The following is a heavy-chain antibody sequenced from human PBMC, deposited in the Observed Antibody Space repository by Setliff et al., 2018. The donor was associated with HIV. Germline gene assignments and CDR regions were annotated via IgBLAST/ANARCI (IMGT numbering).Heavy chain of an antibody. Sequence: SETLSLTCTVSGGSISSYFWSWIRQPAGTGLEWIGRIYTSGTTHYNPAFESRLILSLDMSNNRFSLNLASVTAADTAVYYGARSNLEPTSRLFDPWGPGTLVTVSS. CDR2: IYTSGTT. J-gene: IGHJ5*02. CDR3: ARSNLEPTSRLFDP. CDR1: GGSISSYF. V-gene: IGHV4-4*07. D-gene: IGHD1-1*01.